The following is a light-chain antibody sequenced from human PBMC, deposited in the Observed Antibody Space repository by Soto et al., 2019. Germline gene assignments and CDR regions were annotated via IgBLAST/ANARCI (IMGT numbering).Light chain of an antibody. Sequence: QSVLTQPPSASGTPGQRVTISCSGSSSNSGSKTVNWYQQLPGTAPKLLIYSNNQRPSGVPDRFSVSKSGTSASPAISGLQSEDEADYYCAAWDDSLNSRVFGGGTKLTVL. CDR2: SNN. CDR3: AAWDDSLNSRV. CDR1: SSNSGSKT. J-gene: IGLJ2*01. V-gene: IGLV1-44*01.